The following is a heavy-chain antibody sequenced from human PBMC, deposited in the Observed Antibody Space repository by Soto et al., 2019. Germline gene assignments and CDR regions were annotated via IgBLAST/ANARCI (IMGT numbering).Heavy chain of an antibody. D-gene: IGHD3-22*01. V-gene: IGHV3-33*01. CDR1: GFTFSSYG. Sequence: GGSLRLSCAASGFTFSSYGMHWVRHAPGKGLEWVAVIWYDGSNKYYADSVKGRFTISRDNSKNTLYLQMNSLRAEDTAVYYCARSVSRCYYDSSGYPSYDFDYWRQGTLVTVSS. CDR3: ARSVSRCYYDSSGYPSYDFDY. J-gene: IGHJ4*02. CDR2: IWYDGSNK.